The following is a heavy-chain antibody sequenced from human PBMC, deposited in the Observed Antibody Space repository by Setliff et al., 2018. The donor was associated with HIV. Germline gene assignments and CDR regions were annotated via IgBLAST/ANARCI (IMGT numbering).Heavy chain of an antibody. V-gene: IGHV1-2*02. J-gene: IGHJ3*02. D-gene: IGHD3-22*01. Sequence: ASVQVSCKASGYTFTGYYMHWVRQAPGQGLEWMGWSNPNSGGTNYAQKFPGRFTMTRDTSISTAYMELSRLRSDATAVYYCAGVPGSYDSSGYAFDIWGQGTMVTVSS. CDR3: AGVPGSYDSSGYAFDI. CDR2: SNPNSGGT. CDR1: GYTFTGYY.